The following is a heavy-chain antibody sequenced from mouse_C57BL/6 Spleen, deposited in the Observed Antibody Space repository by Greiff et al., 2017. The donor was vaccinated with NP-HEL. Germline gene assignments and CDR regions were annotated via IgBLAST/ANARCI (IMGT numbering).Heavy chain of an antibody. V-gene: IGHV1-82*01. J-gene: IGHJ2*01. CDR1: GYAFSSSW. CDR3: ASGTTRSYFDY. CDR2: IYPGDGDT. Sequence: VQLQQSGPELVKPGASVKISCKASGYAFSSSWMNWVKQRPGKGLEWIGRIYPGDGDTNYNGKFKGKATLTADKSSSTAYMQLSSLTSEDSAVYFCASGTTRSYFDYWGQGTTLTVSS. D-gene: IGHD1-1*01.